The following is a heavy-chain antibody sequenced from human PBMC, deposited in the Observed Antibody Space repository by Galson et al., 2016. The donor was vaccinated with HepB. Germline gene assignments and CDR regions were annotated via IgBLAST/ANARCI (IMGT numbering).Heavy chain of an antibody. CDR2: VSHSSTYV. Sequence: SLRLSCAASGFTFDNYTMNWLRQAPGKGLEWVSSVSHSSTYVYYADSVEVRFTISRGNAKNSLYLEMNSLRVEDTAVFYCAWSLGWYFEVWGRGSLVTVSS. V-gene: IGHV3-21*01. CDR1: GFTFDNYT. CDR3: AWSLGWYFEV. J-gene: IGHJ2*01. D-gene: IGHD6-6*01.